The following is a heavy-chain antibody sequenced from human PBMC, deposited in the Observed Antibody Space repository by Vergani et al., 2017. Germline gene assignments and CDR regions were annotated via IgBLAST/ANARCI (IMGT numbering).Heavy chain of an antibody. J-gene: IGHJ4*02. CDR1: GGSFSGYY. V-gene: IGHV4-34*01. D-gene: IGHD3-10*01. Sequence: QVQLQQWGAGLLKPSETLSLTCAVYGGSFSGYYWSWIRQPPGKGLEWIGEINHSGSTHYNPSLKSRVTISVDTSKNQFSLKLSSVTAADTAVYYCARGSHYYGSGSRKQAFDYWGQGTLVTVSS. CDR2: INHSGST. CDR3: ARGSHYYGSGSRKQAFDY.